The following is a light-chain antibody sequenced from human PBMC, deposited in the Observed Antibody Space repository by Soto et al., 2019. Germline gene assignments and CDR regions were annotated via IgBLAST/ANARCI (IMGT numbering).Light chain of an antibody. CDR1: QSVSSY. CDR3: QQRSNWPPYT. CDR2: DAS. V-gene: IGKV3-11*01. Sequence: EIVLTQSPATLSFSPEERATLSCRASQSVSSYLAWYQQKPGQAPRLLIYDASNRATGIPARFSGSGSGTDFTLTISSLEPEDFAVYYCQQRSNWPPYTFGQGTKLEIK. J-gene: IGKJ2*01.